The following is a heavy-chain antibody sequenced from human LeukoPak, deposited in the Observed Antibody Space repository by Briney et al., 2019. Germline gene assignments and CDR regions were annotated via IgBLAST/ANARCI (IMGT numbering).Heavy chain of an antibody. CDR2: INPDSGGT. D-gene: IGHD6-19*01. J-gene: IGHJ4*02. V-gene: IGHV1-2*02. CDR3: ARVLFYSSGNKSNRVDY. CDR1: GYTFTGYY. Sequence: GASVKVSCKASGYTFTGYYIHWVRQAPGQGLEWMGWINPDSGGTNYQGRVTMTRDTSIRTAYMELSRLRSDDTAVYYCARVLFYSSGNKSNRVDYWGQGTLVTVSS.